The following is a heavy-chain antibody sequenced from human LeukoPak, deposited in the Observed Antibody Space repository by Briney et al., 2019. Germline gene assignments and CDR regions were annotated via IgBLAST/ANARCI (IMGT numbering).Heavy chain of an antibody. V-gene: IGHV1-2*02. CDR1: GYRFTGYY. CDR3: ARVNGYSSSWYEQPFDI. J-gene: IGHJ3*02. D-gene: IGHD6-13*01. Sequence: EASVKVSCKASGYRFTGYYIHWVRQAPGQGLEWMGWINPSSGDTDYAQKFQGRVTLTRDTSTRTVYMELSGLRSDDTSVFYCARVNGYSSSWYEQPFDIWGQGTVVTVSS. CDR2: INPSSGDT.